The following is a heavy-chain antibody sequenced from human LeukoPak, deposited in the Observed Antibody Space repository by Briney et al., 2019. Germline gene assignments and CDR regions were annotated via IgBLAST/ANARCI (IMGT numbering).Heavy chain of an antibody. V-gene: IGHV4-4*07. CDR2: VYTGGIP. J-gene: IGHJ4*02. D-gene: IGHD3-10*02. Sequence: SETLSLTCTVSGGSVRDNYWSWIRQPPGKGLEWIGRVYTGGIPNYNSSLKSRDALSLDTSKNQFSMNLSSVSAADTAVYFCARCSSFSGFDYWGQGALVTVSS. CDR1: GGSVRDNY. CDR3: ARCSSFSGFDY.